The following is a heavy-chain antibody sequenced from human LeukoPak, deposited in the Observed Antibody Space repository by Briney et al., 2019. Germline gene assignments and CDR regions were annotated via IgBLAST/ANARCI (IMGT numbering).Heavy chain of an antibody. D-gene: IGHD2-15*01. CDR1: GFTFSSYW. Sequence: PGGSLRLSCAASGFTFSSYWMSWVRQAPGKGLEWVANIKQDGSEKYYVDSVKGRFTISRDNAKNTLYLQMNSLRAEDTAVYYCAKGPPRSDCSGGSCYVDYWGQGTLVTVSS. V-gene: IGHV3-7*03. CDR3: AKGPPRSDCSGGSCYVDY. J-gene: IGHJ4*02. CDR2: IKQDGSEK.